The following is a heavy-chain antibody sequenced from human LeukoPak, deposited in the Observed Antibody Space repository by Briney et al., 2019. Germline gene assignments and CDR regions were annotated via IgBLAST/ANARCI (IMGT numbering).Heavy chain of an antibody. D-gene: IGHD3-10*01. CDR1: GFTFSSYW. CDR3: AREHVLLWFGESMYYFDY. J-gene: IGHJ4*02. V-gene: IGHV3-74*01. CDR2: INSDGSST. Sequence: QPGGSLRLSCAASGFTFSSYWMHWVRQAPGKGLVWVSRINSDGSSTSYADSVKGRFTISRDNAKNTLYLQMNSLRAEDTAVYYCAREHVLLWFGESMYYFDYWGQGTLVTVSS.